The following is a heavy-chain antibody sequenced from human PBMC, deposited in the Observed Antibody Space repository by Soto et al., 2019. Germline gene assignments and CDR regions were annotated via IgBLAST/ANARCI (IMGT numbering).Heavy chain of an antibody. CDR3: ARAVRGVSLDY. CDR2: IYYSGTT. CDR1: GGPISSDSYY. J-gene: IGHJ4*02. D-gene: IGHD3-10*01. V-gene: IGHV4-31*03. Sequence: PSETLSLTCTVSGGPISSDSYYWSWIRQHPGKGLEWIGYIYYSGTTYDNPSLRSRVTISVDTSKNQFSLKLSSVTAADTAVYYCARAVRGVSLDYWGQGTLVTVSS.